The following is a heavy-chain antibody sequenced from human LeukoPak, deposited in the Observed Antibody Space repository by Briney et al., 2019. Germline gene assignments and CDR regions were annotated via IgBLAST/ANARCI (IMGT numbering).Heavy chain of an antibody. Sequence: GGSLRLSCAASGFDLSTYEMNWVRQAPGKGLEWIADITISGHTKNYADSVKGRFTISRGNARTSLYLQVNSLRVEDTGVYYCARGDPHADLWGQGTLVTVSS. V-gene: IGHV3-48*03. CDR1: GFDLSTYE. CDR3: ARGDPHADL. CDR2: ITISGHTK. J-gene: IGHJ5*02.